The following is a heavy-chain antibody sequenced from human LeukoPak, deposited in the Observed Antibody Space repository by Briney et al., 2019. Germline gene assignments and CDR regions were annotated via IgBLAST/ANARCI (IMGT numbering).Heavy chain of an antibody. Sequence: SETLSLTCTVSGGSISSYYWSWIRQPPGKGLEWIGYIYYSGSTNYNPSLKSRVTISVDTSKNQFSLKLSSVTAADTAVYYCARGGDYYDSGDWFDPWGQGTLVTVSS. CDR2: IYYSGST. CDR3: ARGGDYYDSGDWFDP. J-gene: IGHJ5*02. V-gene: IGHV4-59*01. D-gene: IGHD3-22*01. CDR1: GGSISSYY.